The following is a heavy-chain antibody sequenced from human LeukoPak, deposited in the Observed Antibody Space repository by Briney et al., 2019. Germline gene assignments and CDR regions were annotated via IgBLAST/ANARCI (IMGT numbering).Heavy chain of an antibody. J-gene: IGHJ4*02. CDR2: IRYDGTVK. D-gene: IGHD7-27*01. V-gene: IGHV3-7*03. Sequence: GGSLRLSCTPSGFNFRTSWMSWVCQSPAKGLEFLANIRYDGTVKNYVDSVKGRFTISRDNSKNTLYLQMNSLRAEDTAVYYCAKDLGFGQPLGNLFDYWGQGTLVTVSS. CDR1: GFNFRTSW. CDR3: AKDLGFGQPLGNLFDY.